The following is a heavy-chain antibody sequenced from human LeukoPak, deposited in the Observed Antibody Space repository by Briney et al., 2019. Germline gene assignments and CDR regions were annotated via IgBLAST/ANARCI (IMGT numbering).Heavy chain of an antibody. Sequence: ASVKVSCKASGYTFTGYYMHWVRQAPGQGLEWMGWINPNSGGTNYAQEFQGRVTMTRDTSISTAYMELSRLRSDDTAVYYCARDANPGSGGQGPLATVPS. J-gene: IGHJ4*02. CDR1: GYTFTGYY. D-gene: IGHD6-25*01. CDR2: INPNSGGT. V-gene: IGHV1-2*02. CDR3: ARDANPGS.